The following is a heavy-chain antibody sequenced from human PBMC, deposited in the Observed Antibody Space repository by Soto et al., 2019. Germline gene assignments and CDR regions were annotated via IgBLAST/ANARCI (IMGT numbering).Heavy chain of an antibody. Sequence: EVQVVESGGGLVQPGGSLRVSCAASELIFSSFWMSWVRQAPGKGLEWVADINEDGTEKYYADAVKGRFTISRDNAKNSLYLQMNNLRAGDTAVYFCAKSPMVRTFHYGMDVWGQGTTVTVSS. CDR3: AKSPMVRTFHYGMDV. V-gene: IGHV3-7*05. CDR1: ELIFSSFW. J-gene: IGHJ6*02. D-gene: IGHD2-8*01. CDR2: INEDGTEK.